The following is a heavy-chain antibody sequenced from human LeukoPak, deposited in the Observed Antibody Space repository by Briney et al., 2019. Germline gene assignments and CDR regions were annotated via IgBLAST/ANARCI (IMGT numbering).Heavy chain of an antibody. D-gene: IGHD3-10*01. CDR2: IYHSGTT. Sequence: SSETLSLTCTVSGYSIRSDYFWGWIRQPPGKGLEWIGNIYHSGTTYYNPSLQSRVTISVDTSKNQFSLKLSSVTAADTAVYYCARVWYYYGSGAKHGWFDPWGQGTLVTVSS. J-gene: IGHJ5*02. V-gene: IGHV4-38-2*02. CDR1: GYSIRSDYF. CDR3: ARVWYYYGSGAKHGWFDP.